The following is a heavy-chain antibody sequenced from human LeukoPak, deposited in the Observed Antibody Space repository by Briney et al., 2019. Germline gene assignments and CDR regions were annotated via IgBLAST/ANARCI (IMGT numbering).Heavy chain of an antibody. CDR3: ARERVTAIRGYDY. CDR1: GGSVSSGSYY. V-gene: IGHV4-61*01. Sequence: PSETLSLTCTVSGGSVSSGSYYWGWIRQPPGKGLEWIGYIYYSGSTNYNPSLKSRVTISVDTSKNQFSLKLSSVTAADTAVYYCARERVTAIRGYDYWGQGTLVTVSS. J-gene: IGHJ4*02. D-gene: IGHD2-21*02. CDR2: IYYSGST.